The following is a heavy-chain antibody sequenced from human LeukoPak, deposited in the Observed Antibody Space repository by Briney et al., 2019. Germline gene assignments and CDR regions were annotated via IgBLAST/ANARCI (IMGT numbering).Heavy chain of an antibody. V-gene: IGHV3-64*01. D-gene: IGHD6-19*01. CDR3: AIVSGGWYGY. Sequence: PGGSLRLSSVVSGFTFSSYAMHWVRQAPGKGLEYVSAIRSNGGSTYYANSVKGRFTISRDNSKNTLYLQMGSLRVKDMAVYYCAIVSGGWYGYWGQGTLVTVSS. J-gene: IGHJ4*02. CDR2: IRSNGGST. CDR1: GFTFSSYA.